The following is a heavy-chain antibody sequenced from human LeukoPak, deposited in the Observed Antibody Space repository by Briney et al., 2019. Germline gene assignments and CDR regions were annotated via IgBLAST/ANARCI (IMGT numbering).Heavy chain of an antibody. D-gene: IGHD5-12*01. CDR2: ISGSGGST. CDR1: GFTFSSYA. V-gene: IGHV3-23*01. Sequence: GGSLRLSCAASGFTFSSYAMSWVRQAPGKGLEWVSTISGSGGSTYYADSVKGRFTISRDNSKNTLYLQMNSLRAEDTAVYYCAKSPLSGRTNWFDPWGQGTLVTVSS. CDR3: AKSPLSGRTNWFDP. J-gene: IGHJ5*02.